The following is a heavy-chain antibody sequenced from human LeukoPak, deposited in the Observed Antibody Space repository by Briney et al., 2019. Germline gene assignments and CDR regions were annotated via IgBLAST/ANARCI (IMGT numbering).Heavy chain of an antibody. Sequence: SETLSLTCTVSGGSISIYYWSWIRQPAGKGLEWIGRIYTSGSTNYNPSLKSRVTISVDKSKNQFSLKLSSVTAADTAVYYCARNGYSSVWSPFDYWGQGTLVTVSS. CDR3: ARNGYSSVWSPFDY. V-gene: IGHV4-4*07. CDR1: GGSISIYY. J-gene: IGHJ4*02. CDR2: IYTSGST. D-gene: IGHD6-19*01.